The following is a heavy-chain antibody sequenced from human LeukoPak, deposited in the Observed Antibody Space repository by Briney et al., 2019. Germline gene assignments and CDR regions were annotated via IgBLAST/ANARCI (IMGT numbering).Heavy chain of an antibody. J-gene: IGHJ3*02. CDR2: IYYSGRT. Sequence: SETLSLTCTVSGGSISSAHWNWIRLPPGKRLEWIECIYYSGRTYYNPSLKSRVTISVDMSKSQFSLRLTSVTAADTAVYYCARKNDFDIWGQGTLVTVSS. CDR3: ARKNDFDI. CDR1: GGSISSAH. V-gene: IGHV4-59*01. D-gene: IGHD1-1*01.